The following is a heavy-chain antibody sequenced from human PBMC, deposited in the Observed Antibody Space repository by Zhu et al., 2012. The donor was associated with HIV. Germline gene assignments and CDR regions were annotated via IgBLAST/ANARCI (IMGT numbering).Heavy chain of an antibody. J-gene: IGHJ4*02. Sequence: QVQLQESGPGLVKPSETLSLICTVSGGSISRSNYYWGWIRQPPGKGLEWIGSIYYSGGTFYNPSLKSRVTISMDTSKNQFSLKLSSVTAADTAVFYCASRYCSSPSCLYDYWGQGTLVTVSS. V-gene: IGHV4-39*01. CDR1: GGSISRSNYY. D-gene: IGHD2-2*01. CDR3: ASRYCSSPSCLYDY. CDR2: IYYSGGT.